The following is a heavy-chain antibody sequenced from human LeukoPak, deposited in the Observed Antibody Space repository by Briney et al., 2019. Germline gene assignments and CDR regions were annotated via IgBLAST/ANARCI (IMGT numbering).Heavy chain of an antibody. V-gene: IGHV3-23*01. CDR2: ISGSGGST. Sequence: GGSLRLSCAASGFTFSSYAMSWVRQAPGKGLEWVSAISGSGGSTYYADSVKGRFTISRDNSKNTLYLQMNSLRAEDTAVYYCAKRGYYDSSGYLEFDYWGQGTLVTVSS. D-gene: IGHD3-22*01. J-gene: IGHJ4*02. CDR1: GFTFSSYA. CDR3: AKRGYYDSSGYLEFDY.